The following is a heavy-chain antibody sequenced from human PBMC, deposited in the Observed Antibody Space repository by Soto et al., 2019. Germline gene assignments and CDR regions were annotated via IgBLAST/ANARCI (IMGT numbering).Heavy chain of an antibody. CDR3: AKDGSHNFDY. J-gene: IGHJ4*02. D-gene: IGHD1-26*01. V-gene: IGHV3-30*18. CDR1: GFTFSHYA. Sequence: QVQLVESGGGVVQPGRSLRLSCAASGFTFSHYAMHWVRQAPGKGLEWVALMSYDGSNEYYADSVKGRFTIPRDNSKNTLYLQMNSLRAEDTAVYYCAKDGSHNFDYWGQGTLATVSS. CDR2: MSYDGSNE.